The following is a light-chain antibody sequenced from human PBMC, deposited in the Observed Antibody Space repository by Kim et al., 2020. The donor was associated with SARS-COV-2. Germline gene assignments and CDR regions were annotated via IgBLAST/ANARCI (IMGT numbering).Light chain of an antibody. CDR2: DAS. V-gene: IGKV3-20*01. Sequence: LSPGESSTLSCRASQSLASNFLAWYQQEPGPAPRLVIVDASSRATGIPDRFSGSGSGTDFTLTISRLEPEDFAVYFCQQYGRSLTFGGGTKVDIK. CDR3: QQYGRSLT. J-gene: IGKJ4*01. CDR1: QSLASNF.